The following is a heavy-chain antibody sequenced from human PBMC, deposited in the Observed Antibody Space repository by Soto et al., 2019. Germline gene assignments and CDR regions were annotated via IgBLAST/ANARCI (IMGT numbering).Heavy chain of an antibody. V-gene: IGHV1-46*01. CDR1: GYTFTSYY. CDR2: INPSGGST. Sequence: QVQLVQSGAEVKKPGASVKVSCKASGYTFTSYYMHWVRQAPGQGLEWMGIINPSGGSTSYAQKFQGRVTMTRDTSTSTVYMELSSLRSEDTTVYYCARASVSRYCSSTSCIIRDYWGQGTLVTVSS. CDR3: ARASVSRYCSSTSCIIRDY. J-gene: IGHJ4*02. D-gene: IGHD2-2*01.